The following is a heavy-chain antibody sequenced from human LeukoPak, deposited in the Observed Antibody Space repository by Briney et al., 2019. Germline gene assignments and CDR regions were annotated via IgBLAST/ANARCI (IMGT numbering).Heavy chain of an antibody. V-gene: IGHV4-31*01. CDR3: ARNDYFGINXGMDV. Sequence: PSETLSLTCTVSGGSISSGGYYWSWIRQHPGKGLEWIGEINHSGYTNYYPSLKSQVTISVDTSKNQFSLRLSSVTAADTAVYYCARNDYFGINXGMDVXGXXTTXTVS. J-gene: IGHJ6*02. CDR2: INHSGYT. CDR1: GGSISSGGYY. D-gene: IGHD2/OR15-2a*01.